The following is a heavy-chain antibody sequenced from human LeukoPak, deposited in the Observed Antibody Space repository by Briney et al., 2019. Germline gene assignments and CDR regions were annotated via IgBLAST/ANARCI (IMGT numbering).Heavy chain of an antibody. CDR3: ARHQYSSSSCPFDY. CDR2: IYHSGST. D-gene: IGHD6-6*01. V-gene: IGHV4-38-2*01. CDR1: GYSISSGYY. Sequence: PSETLSLTCAVSGYSISSGYYWGWIRQPPGKGLEWIGSIYHSGSTYYNPSLKSRVTISVDTSKNQFSLKLSSVTAADTAVYYCARHQYSSSSCPFDYWGQGTLVTVSS. J-gene: IGHJ4*02.